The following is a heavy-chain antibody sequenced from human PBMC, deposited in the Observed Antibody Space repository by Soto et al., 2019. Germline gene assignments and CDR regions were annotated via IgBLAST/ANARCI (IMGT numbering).Heavy chain of an antibody. CDR3: ARGYCSSIGCSHHFDY. V-gene: IGHV1-2*02. J-gene: IGHJ4*02. Sequence: QVQLVQSGAEVKKPGASVKVSCKASGYTFTGNYLHWVRLAPGQGLEWMALINPTSGGTNSAQKFQGRVTMTWDTSISTAYMQLSSLRSVDSAIYYCARGYCSSIGCSHHFDYWGQGTLVTVSS. CDR1: GYTFTGNY. CDR2: INPTSGGT. D-gene: IGHD2-2*01.